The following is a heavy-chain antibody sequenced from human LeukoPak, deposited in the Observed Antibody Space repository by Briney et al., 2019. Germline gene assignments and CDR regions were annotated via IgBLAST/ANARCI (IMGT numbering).Heavy chain of an antibody. V-gene: IGHV3-74*01. Sequence: GGSLRLSRATSGFTFSTYWMYWVRQAPGKGLVWVSRIESDGSTTNYADSVEGRFTISRDNAKNTLYLQMNSLTAEDTAVYYCARDRGHSILDYWGQGALVTVSS. CDR1: GFTFSTYW. CDR3: ARDRGHSILDY. J-gene: IGHJ4*02. D-gene: IGHD3-10*01. CDR2: IESDGSTT.